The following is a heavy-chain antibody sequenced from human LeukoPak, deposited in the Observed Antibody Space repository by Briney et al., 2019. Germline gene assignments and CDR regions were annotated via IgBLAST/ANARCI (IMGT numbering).Heavy chain of an antibody. CDR1: GYSITSGYY. D-gene: IGHD1-26*01. J-gene: IGHJ4*02. CDR3: VKSGGYGLIDY. Sequence: PSETLSLTCTVSGYSITSGYYWGWIRQPPGKGLEWIGSIYHSGSTHYNPSLNSRVTMSVDTSKNQVSLKLNSVTAADTAMYFCVKSGGYGLIDYWGQGTLVTVSS. CDR2: IYHSGST. V-gene: IGHV4-38-2*02.